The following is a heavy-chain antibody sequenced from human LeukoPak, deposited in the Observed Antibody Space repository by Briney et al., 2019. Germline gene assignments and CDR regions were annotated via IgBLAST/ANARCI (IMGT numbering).Heavy chain of an antibody. CDR1: GDSITTHY. J-gene: IGHJ3*01. Sequence: PSETLSLTCTVSGDSITTHYWNWIRQPPGKGLERIGYIHYTGSTDLNPSLKSRVTLSVDTSKNQFSLKLSSVSAADTAVYFFARWGNSAGTRGLFAFDVWGRGTMVTVSS. CDR3: ARWGNSAGTRGLFAFDV. V-gene: IGHV4-59*11. CDR2: IHYTGST. D-gene: IGHD6-19*01.